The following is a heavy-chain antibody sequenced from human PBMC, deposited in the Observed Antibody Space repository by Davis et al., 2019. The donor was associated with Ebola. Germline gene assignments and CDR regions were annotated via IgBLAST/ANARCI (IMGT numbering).Heavy chain of an antibody. CDR2: ISADNGNT. CDR1: GYPFTAYG. D-gene: IGHD1-20*01. CDR3: ARDRYNWNDFDY. Sequence: ASVKVSCKTSGYPFTAYGISWVRQPPGQGLEWMGWISADNGNTKYAQSFQGRVTVTTDTSTSTAYMELRSLRSDDTAMYFCARDRYNWNDFDYWGQGTLVTVSS. V-gene: IGHV1-18*01. J-gene: IGHJ4*02.